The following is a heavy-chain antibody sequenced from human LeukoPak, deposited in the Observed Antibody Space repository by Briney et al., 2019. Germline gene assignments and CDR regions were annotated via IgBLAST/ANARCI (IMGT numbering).Heavy chain of an antibody. Sequence: PSETLSLTCTVCGGSQSNYYWSWLRQPPGKGLEWIGYIYYSGSTNYNPSLKSRVTISVDTSKNQFSLKLSSVTAADTAVYYCARVYFDWFPNWFDPWGQGTLVTVSS. D-gene: IGHD3-9*01. CDR2: IYYSGST. V-gene: IGHV4-59*08. CDR1: GGSQSNYY. J-gene: IGHJ5*02. CDR3: ARVYFDWFPNWFDP.